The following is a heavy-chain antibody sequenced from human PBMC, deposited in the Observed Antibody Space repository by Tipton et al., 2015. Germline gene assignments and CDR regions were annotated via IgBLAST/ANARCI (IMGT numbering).Heavy chain of an antibody. V-gene: IGHV4-38-2*01. CDR2: IYPTTST. J-gene: IGHJ2*01. CDR1: AYSISSDYY. CDR3: ARGPAAAGNSYFDI. Sequence: TLSLTCAVSAYSISSDYYWGWIRQPPGKALEWIGEIYPTTSTNYNPSLKSRVDMSVDMSKKQVSLSLTSVTAADTAVYYCARGPAAAGNSYFDIWGRGTLVTVSS. D-gene: IGHD6-13*01.